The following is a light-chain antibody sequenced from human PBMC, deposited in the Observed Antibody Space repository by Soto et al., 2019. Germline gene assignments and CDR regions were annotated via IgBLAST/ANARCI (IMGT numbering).Light chain of an antibody. CDR3: QQAKSFPRT. Sequence: DIQMTQSPSSVSASVGDRVTITCRASQGINNWLAWYQQKPGKAPKLLIYTTSSLQSGVPSRFSSSRSGTVFTLTISSLQPEDSATYYCQQAKSFPRTFGGGTKVEIK. CDR2: TTS. V-gene: IGKV1D-12*01. J-gene: IGKJ4*01. CDR1: QGINNW.